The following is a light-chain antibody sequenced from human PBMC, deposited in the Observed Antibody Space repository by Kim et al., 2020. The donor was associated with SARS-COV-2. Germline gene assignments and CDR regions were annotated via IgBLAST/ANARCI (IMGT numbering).Light chain of an antibody. CDR3: NSRDISGNHWV. J-gene: IGLJ2*01. Sequence: ALGQTVTITCHGDSLRNYYATWYQQKPRQAPSLVIFGKDKRPSGIPDRFSGSNSGNTASLTISGAQAEDEADYYCNSRDISGNHWVFGGGTRLTVL. V-gene: IGLV3-19*01. CDR1: SLRNYY. CDR2: GKD.